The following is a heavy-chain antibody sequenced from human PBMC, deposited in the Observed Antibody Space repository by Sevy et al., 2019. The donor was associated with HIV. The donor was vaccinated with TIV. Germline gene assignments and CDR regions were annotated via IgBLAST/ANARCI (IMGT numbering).Heavy chain of an antibody. CDR1: GGSISSYY. V-gene: IGHV4-4*07. D-gene: IGHD3-22*01. J-gene: IGHJ3*02. CDR2: IYTSGSN. CDR3: ARDQGYYYDSNCYYFDYHDAFDI. Sequence: SETLSLTCTVSGGSISSYYWSWIRQPAGKGLEWIGRIYTSGSNNYNPSLKSRVTRSVDTSKNQFSLKMSSVTAADTAVYYCARDQGYYYDSNCYYFDYHDAFDIWGQGTMVTVSS.